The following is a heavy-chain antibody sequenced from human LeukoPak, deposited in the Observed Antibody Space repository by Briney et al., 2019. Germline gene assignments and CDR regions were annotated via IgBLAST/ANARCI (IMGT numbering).Heavy chain of an antibody. CDR2: ISYDGSNK. J-gene: IGHJ4*02. Sequence: PGGSLRLSCAASGFTFSSYAMHWVRQAPGKGLMWVAVISYDGSNKYYADSVKGRFTISRDNSKNTLYLQMNSLRAEDTAVYYCAKGSRPTRIIVVVPIDYWGQGTLVTVSS. D-gene: IGHD2-2*01. CDR1: GFTFSSYA. CDR3: AKGSRPTRIIVVVPIDY. V-gene: IGHV3-30-3*01.